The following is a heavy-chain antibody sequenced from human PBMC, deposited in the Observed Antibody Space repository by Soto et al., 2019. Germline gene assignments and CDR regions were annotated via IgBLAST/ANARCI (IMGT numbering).Heavy chain of an antibody. CDR2: IWYDGSNK. Sequence: QVQLVESGGGVVQPGRSLRLSCAASGFTFSSYGMHWVRQAPGKGLEWVAVIWYDGSNKYYADSVKGRFTISRDNSKNRLYLQMNSLRAEDTAVYYCARDRSGGDYVDAFDIWGQGTMVTVSS. J-gene: IGHJ3*02. CDR3: ARDRSGGDYVDAFDI. D-gene: IGHD4-17*01. V-gene: IGHV3-33*01. CDR1: GFTFSSYG.